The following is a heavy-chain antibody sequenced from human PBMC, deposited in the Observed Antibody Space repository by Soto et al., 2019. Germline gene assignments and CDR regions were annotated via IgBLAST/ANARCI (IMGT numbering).Heavy chain of an antibody. D-gene: IGHD1-1*01. CDR1: GFTFSDYY. V-gene: IGHV3-11*06. J-gene: IGHJ6*02. Sequence: GSLRLSCAASGFTFSDYYMSWIRQAPGKGLEWVSYISSSSSYTNYADSVKGRFTISRDNAKNSLYLQMNSLRAEDTAVYYCARELRTNYYYYGMDVWGQGTTVTVSS. CDR2: ISSSSSYT. CDR3: ARELRTNYYYYGMDV.